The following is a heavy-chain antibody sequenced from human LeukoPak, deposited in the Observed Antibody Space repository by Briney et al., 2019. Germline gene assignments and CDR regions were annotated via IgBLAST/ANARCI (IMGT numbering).Heavy chain of an antibody. Sequence: SETLSLTCTVSGGSISSYYWSWIRQPPGKGLEWIGYIYYSGSTNYNPSLKSRVTISVDTSKNQFSLKLSSVTAAGTAVYYCARDLGWFDPWGQGTLVTVSS. CDR3: ARDLGWFDP. CDR2: IYYSGST. V-gene: IGHV4-59*01. CDR1: GGSISSYY. J-gene: IGHJ5*02.